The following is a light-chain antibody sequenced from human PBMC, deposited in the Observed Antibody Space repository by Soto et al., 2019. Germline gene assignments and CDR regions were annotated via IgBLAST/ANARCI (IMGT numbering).Light chain of an antibody. V-gene: IGKV3-11*01. J-gene: IGKJ1*01. CDR3: QQRTNWLWT. CDR2: DAS. Sequence: EIVLTQSPATLSLSPGERATISCRASQSVSSYLAWYQQKPGQAPRLLIYDASKRATGIPARFSGSGSGTDFTLTISSLEPEDFAVYYCQQRTNWLWTFGQGTKVDIK. CDR1: QSVSSY.